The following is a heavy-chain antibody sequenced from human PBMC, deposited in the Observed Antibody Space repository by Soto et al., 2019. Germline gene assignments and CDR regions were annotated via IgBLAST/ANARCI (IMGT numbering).Heavy chain of an antibody. D-gene: IGHD3-22*01. CDR3: ARDGGPYYYDSSGYYVPPGLDY. V-gene: IGHV4-4*07. J-gene: IGHJ4*02. CDR2: IYTSGST. Sequence: SETLSLTCTVSGGSISSYYWSWIRQPAGKGLEWIGRIYTSGSTNYNPSLKSRVTMSVDTSKNQFSLKLSSVTAADTAVHYCARDGGPYYYDSSGYYVPPGLDYWGQGTLVTVSS. CDR1: GGSISSYY.